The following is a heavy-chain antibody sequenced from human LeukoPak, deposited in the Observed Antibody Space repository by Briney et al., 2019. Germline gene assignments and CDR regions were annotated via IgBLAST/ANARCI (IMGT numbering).Heavy chain of an antibody. J-gene: IGHJ4*02. CDR2: INPHGSEK. Sequence: GGSLRLSCTASGFSFSSYWINWVRQAPGKGLEWVANINPHGSEKNYVDSVKGRFTISRDRTKNSLYLQMNNLRAEDTAVYYCARSDYWGQGILVTVSS. CDR1: GFSFSSYW. CDR3: ARSDY. V-gene: IGHV3-7*01.